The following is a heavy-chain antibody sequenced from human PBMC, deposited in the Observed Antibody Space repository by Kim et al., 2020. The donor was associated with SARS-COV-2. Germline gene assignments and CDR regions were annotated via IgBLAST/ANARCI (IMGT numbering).Heavy chain of an antibody. Sequence: SETLSLTCTVSGGSISSSSYYWGWIRQPPGKGLEWIGSIYYSGITYYNPSLKSRVTISVDTSKNQFSLKLSSVTAADMAVYYCARSRQQQLVFNYYYGMDVWGQGTTVTVSS. CDR3: ARSRQQQLVFNYYYGMDV. D-gene: IGHD6-13*01. J-gene: IGHJ6*02. CDR1: GGSISSSSYY. CDR2: IYYSGIT. V-gene: IGHV4-39*01.